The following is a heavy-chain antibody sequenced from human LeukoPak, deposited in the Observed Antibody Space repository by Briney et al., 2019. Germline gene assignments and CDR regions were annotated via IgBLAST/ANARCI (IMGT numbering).Heavy chain of an antibody. CDR1: GGSFSGYY. Sequence: SETLSLTCAVYGGSFSGYYWNWIRQPPGKGLEWIGEINHSGSTNYNPSLKSRVTISVDTSKNQFSLKVNSVTAADTAVYYCARLPIVVVPSTSFDIWGQGTMVTVSS. V-gene: IGHV4-34*01. J-gene: IGHJ3*02. CDR2: INHSGST. D-gene: IGHD2-2*01. CDR3: ARLPIVVVPSTSFDI.